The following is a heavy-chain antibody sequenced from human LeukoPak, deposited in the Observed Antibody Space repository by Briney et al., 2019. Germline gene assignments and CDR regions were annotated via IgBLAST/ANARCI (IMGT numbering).Heavy chain of an antibody. CDR1: GVSIRSYY. CDR2: INHSGST. D-gene: IGHD3-22*01. V-gene: IGHV4-34*01. Sequence: SETLSLTCTVSGVSIRSYYWSWIRQPPGKGLEWIGEINHSGSTNYNPSLKSRVTISVDTSKNQFSLKLSSVTAADTAVYYCASPFAYDSSGRAFDIWGQGTMVTVSS. J-gene: IGHJ3*02. CDR3: ASPFAYDSSGRAFDI.